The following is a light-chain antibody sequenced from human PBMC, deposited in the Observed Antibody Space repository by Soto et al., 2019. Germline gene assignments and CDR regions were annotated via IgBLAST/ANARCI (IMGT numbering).Light chain of an antibody. CDR1: QSISSY. CDR3: QQYNNLPRT. J-gene: IGKJ1*01. V-gene: IGKV1-39*01. CDR2: AAS. Sequence: DIHMTHSPSSLAASVGDRVTITCRASQSISSYLNWYQQKPGKAPKLLIYAASSLQSGVPSRFSGSGSGTEFTLTINSLQSEDFAVYYCQQYNNLPRTFGQGTKVDIK.